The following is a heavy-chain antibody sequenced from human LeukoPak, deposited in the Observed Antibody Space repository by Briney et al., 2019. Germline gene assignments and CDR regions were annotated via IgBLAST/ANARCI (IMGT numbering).Heavy chain of an antibody. V-gene: IGHV3-23*01. CDR2: ISGSGGST. J-gene: IGHJ5*02. Sequence: PGGSLRLSCAASGFTFSSYSMNWVRQAPGKGLEWVSAISGSGGSTYYADSVKGRFTISRDNSKNTLYLQMNSLRAEDTAVYYCAKDLVGANHYDWFDPWGQGTLVTVSS. CDR1: GFTFSSYS. CDR3: AKDLVGANHYDWFDP. D-gene: IGHD1-26*01.